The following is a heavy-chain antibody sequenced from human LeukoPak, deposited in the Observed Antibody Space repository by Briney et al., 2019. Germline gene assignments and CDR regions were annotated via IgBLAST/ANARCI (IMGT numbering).Heavy chain of an antibody. CDR2: IYPSDSDT. CDR1: GYSFTSYW. D-gene: IGHD2-2*01. J-gene: IGHJ3*02. Sequence: GESLKISCKGSGYSFTSYWIAWVRQMPGKGLELMGIIYPSDSDTTYSPSFQGQVTISADKSISTVYLQWSSLKASDTAMYYCARRGGYCSSTTCYGVSRAFDIWGQGTMVSVSS. CDR3: ARRGGYCSSTTCYGVSRAFDI. V-gene: IGHV5-51*01.